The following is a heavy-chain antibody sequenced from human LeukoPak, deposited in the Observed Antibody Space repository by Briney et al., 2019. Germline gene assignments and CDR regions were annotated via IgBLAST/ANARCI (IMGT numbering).Heavy chain of an antibody. Sequence: SETLSLTCTVSGGSISSSSHYWGWIRQPPGKGLEWIGSIYYSGSTYYNPSLKSRVTISVDTSKNQFSLKLSSVTAADTAVYYCARDLNWFDPWGQGTLVTVSS. CDR2: IYYSGST. V-gene: IGHV4-39*07. J-gene: IGHJ5*02. CDR3: ARDLNWFDP. CDR1: GGSISSSSHY.